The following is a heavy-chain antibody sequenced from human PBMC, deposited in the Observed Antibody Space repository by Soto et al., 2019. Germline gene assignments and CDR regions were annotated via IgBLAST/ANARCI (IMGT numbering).Heavy chain of an antibody. D-gene: IGHD3-3*01. Sequence: SETLSLTCTVSGGSISSYYWSWIRQPPGKGLEWIGYIYYSGSTNYNPSLKSRVTISVDTSKNQFSLKLSSVTAADTAVYYCARAAYYDFWSGDYYFDYCGQGTLVTVSS. J-gene: IGHJ4*02. V-gene: IGHV4-59*01. CDR3: ARAAYYDFWSGDYYFDY. CDR1: GGSISSYY. CDR2: IYYSGST.